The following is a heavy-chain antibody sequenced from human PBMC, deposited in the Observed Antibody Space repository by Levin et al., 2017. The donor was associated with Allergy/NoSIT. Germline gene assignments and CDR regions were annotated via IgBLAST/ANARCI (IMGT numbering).Heavy chain of an antibody. J-gene: IGHJ5*02. V-gene: IGHV1-69*01. CDR1: GGTFSSYA. Sequence: GGSLRLSCKASGGTFSSYAISWVRQAPGQGLEWMGGIIPIFGTANYAQKFQGRVTITADESTSTAYMELSSLRSEDTAVYYCARDRAVARNWFDPWGQGTLVTVSS. D-gene: IGHD6-19*01. CDR2: IIPIFGTA. CDR3: ARDRAVARNWFDP.